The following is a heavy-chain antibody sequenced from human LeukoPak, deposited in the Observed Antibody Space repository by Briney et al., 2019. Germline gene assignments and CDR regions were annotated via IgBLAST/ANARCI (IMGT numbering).Heavy chain of an antibody. D-gene: IGHD2-15*01. J-gene: IGHJ4*02. V-gene: IGHV3-30-3*01. CDR2: ISYDGSNK. Sequence: GRSLRLSCAASGFTFSSYAMHWVRQAPGKGLEWVAVISYDGSNKYYADSVKGRFTISRDNSKNTLYLQMNRLRVEDTAVYYCARGYCSGGSCYSVDYWGQGTLVTVSS. CDR3: ARGYCSGGSCYSVDY. CDR1: GFTFSSYA.